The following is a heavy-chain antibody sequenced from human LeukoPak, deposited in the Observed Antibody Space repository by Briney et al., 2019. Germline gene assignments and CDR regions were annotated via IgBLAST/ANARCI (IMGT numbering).Heavy chain of an antibody. CDR1: GFTFNNAW. Sequence: GGSLRPSCAAAGFTFNNAWMRCVRPAPGKGLGWGGLIISKTDSWTTDYAAPVTSIFTDSTNDSKNTLYLQKNSLKTEDTAVYFCTTDCSYSSGWYYCDYWGQGTLVSVS. J-gene: IGHJ4*02. CDR2: IISKTDSWTT. CDR3: TTDCSYSSGWYYCDY. V-gene: IGHV3-15*01. D-gene: IGHD6-19*01.